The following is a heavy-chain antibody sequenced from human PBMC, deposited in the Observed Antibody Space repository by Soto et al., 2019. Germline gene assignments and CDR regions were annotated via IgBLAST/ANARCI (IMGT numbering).Heavy chain of an antibody. CDR3: SGCSGGACHKNYGMDV. Sequence: EVHLVESWGGLVKPGGSLRLSCAVSGFTFSSCTMNWVRQAPGKGLEWVSSISPSSGHIYYADSVKGRFTISRDNAKNSLFLQMNSLRGEDTAVYYCSGCSGGACHKNYGMDVCGQGTTVPVSS. J-gene: IGHJ6*02. CDR1: GFTFSSCT. V-gene: IGHV3-21*06. D-gene: IGHD2-15*01. CDR2: ISPSSGHI.